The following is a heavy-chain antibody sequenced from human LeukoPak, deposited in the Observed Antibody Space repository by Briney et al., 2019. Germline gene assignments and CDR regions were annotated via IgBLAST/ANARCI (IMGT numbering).Heavy chain of an antibody. V-gene: IGHV3-20*04. D-gene: IGHD3-3*01. CDR2: INWNGGST. Sequence: GGSLRLSCAASGFTFDDYGMSWVRQAPGKGLEWVSGINWNGGSTGYADSVKGRFTISRDNAKNSLYLQMNSLRAEDTALYFCARSLRFLEWLSPLDYWGQGTLVTVSP. CDR3: ARSLRFLEWLSPLDY. J-gene: IGHJ4*02. CDR1: GFTFDDYG.